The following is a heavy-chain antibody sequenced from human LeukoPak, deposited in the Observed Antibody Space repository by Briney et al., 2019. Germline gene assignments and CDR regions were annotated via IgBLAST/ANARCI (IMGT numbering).Heavy chain of an antibody. CDR2: IYPGDSDT. V-gene: IGHV5-51*01. CDR3: ASRKKGMATTGFDY. J-gene: IGHJ4*02. Sequence: GESLKISCKGSGYNFATYWIGWVRQMPGKGLERMGIIYPGDSDTRYSPSFQGQVTISVDKSINTAYLQWSSLKASDTAIYYCASRKKGMATTGFDYWGQGTLVTVSS. D-gene: IGHD5-24*01. CDR1: GYNFATYW.